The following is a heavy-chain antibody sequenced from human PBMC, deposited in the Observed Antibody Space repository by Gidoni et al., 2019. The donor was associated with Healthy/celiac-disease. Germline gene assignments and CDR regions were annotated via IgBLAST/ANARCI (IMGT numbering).Heavy chain of an antibody. CDR2: SNHSGST. Sequence: QVQLPQWGAGLLKPSETLSLTCAVYGGSFSGYYWSWIRPPPGKGLEWIGESNHSGSTNYNPSLKSRVTISVDTSKNQCSLKLSSVTAADTAVYYCAREALAARRGGFRFWGQGTLVTVSS. CDR1: GGSFSGYY. D-gene: IGHD6-6*01. J-gene: IGHJ4*02. CDR3: AREALAARRGGFRF. V-gene: IGHV4-34*01.